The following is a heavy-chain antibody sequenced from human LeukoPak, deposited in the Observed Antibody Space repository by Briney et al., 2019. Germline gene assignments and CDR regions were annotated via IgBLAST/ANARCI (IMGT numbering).Heavy chain of an antibody. Sequence: GGSLRLSCAASGFTFSSYGMHWVRQAPGKGLEWVAFIRYDGSNKYYADSVKGRFTISRDNSKNTLYLQMNSLKTEDTAVYYCTTITSDYWGQGTLVTVSS. CDR1: GFTFSSYG. CDR3: TTITSDY. CDR2: IRYDGSNK. J-gene: IGHJ4*02. D-gene: IGHD3-10*01. V-gene: IGHV3-30*02.